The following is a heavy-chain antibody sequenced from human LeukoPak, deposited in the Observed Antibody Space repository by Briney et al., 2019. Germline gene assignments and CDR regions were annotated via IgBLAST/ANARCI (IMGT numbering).Heavy chain of an antibody. J-gene: IGHJ4*02. Sequence: SETLSLSCTVSGGFISGYYWSWIRQPPGKGLEWIGYIYYSGSTKYNPSLKSRVTITVDTSKNQFSLNLSSVTAADTAVYYCARLSCSGDSCYDDYWGQGTLVTVSS. CDR2: IYYSGST. CDR1: GGFISGYY. V-gene: IGHV4-59*08. D-gene: IGHD2-15*01. CDR3: ARLSCSGDSCYDDY.